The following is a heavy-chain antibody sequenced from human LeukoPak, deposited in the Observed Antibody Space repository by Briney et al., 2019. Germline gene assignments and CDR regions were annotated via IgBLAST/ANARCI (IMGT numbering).Heavy chain of an antibody. V-gene: IGHV1-69*05. Sequence: GASVNVSCKASGGTFSSYAISWVRQAPGQGLEWMGGIIPIFGTANYAQKFQGRVTITTDESTSTAYMELSSLRSEDTAVYYCARLGYCSSTSCLNYWGQGTLVTVSS. CDR3: ARLGYCSSTSCLNY. J-gene: IGHJ4*02. CDR2: IIPIFGTA. D-gene: IGHD2-2*01. CDR1: GGTFSSYA.